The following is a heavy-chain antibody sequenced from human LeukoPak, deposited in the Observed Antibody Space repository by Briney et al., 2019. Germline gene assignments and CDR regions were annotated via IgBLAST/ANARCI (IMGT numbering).Heavy chain of an antibody. CDR1: GGSISSSNW. CDR2: IYHSGST. Sequence: SGTLSLTCVVSGGSISSSNWWSWVRQPPEKGLEWIGEIYHSGSTNYNPSLKSRVTISVDKSKNQFSLKLSSVTAADMAVYYCARYDVGWYYFDYWGQGTLVTVSS. V-gene: IGHV4-4*02. CDR3: ARYDVGWYYFDY. D-gene: IGHD6-19*01. J-gene: IGHJ4*02.